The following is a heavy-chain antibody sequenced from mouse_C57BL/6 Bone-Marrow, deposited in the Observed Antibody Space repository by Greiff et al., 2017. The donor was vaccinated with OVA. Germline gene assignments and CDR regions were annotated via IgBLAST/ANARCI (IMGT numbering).Heavy chain of an antibody. Sequence: QVQLKQPGAELVKPGASVKLSCKASGYTFTSYWMQWVKQRPGQGLEWIGEIDPSDSYTNYNQKFKGKATLTVDTSSSTAYMQLSSLTSEDSAVHYCARGAYYYGSSYGAWFAYWGQGTLVTVSA. CDR3: ARGAYYYGSSYGAWFAY. CDR2: IDPSDSYT. J-gene: IGHJ3*01. CDR1: GYTFTSYW. D-gene: IGHD1-1*01. V-gene: IGHV1-50*01.